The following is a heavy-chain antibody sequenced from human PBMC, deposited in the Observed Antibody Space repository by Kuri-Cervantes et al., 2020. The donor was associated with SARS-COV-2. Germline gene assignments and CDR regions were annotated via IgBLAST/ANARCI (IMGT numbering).Heavy chain of an antibody. CDR3: TRESYTWNVGFDS. V-gene: IGHV3-30*19. CDR2: ISNNETIK. Sequence: GESLKISCAASGFTFSSYGMHWVRQAPGKGLEWVAVISNNETIKYYADSVKGRFTISRDTSRNTLYLQMNSLRPEDTALYFCTRESYTWNVGFDSWGQGTLVTVSS. D-gene: IGHD1-20*01. CDR1: GFTFSSYG. J-gene: IGHJ4*02.